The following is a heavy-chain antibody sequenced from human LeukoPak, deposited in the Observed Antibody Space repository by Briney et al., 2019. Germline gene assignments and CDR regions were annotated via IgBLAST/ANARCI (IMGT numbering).Heavy chain of an antibody. V-gene: IGHV4-61*02. J-gene: IGHJ4*02. D-gene: IGHD5-18*01. CDR2: IYTSGST. CDR1: GGSISSGSYY. Sequence: SETLSLTCTVSGGSISSGSYYWSWIRQPAGRGLEWIGRIYTSGSTKYNPSLKSRVTISVDMSKNQFSLKLSSVTDADTAVYYCARDPGHSYGAPFDYWGQGTLVTVSS. CDR3: ARDPGHSYGAPFDY.